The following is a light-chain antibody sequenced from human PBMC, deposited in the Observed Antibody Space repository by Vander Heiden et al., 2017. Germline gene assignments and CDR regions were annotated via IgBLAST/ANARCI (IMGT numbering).Light chain of an antibody. CDR1: QSLVYSDGNSY. Sequence: VVMTQSPLSLPVTLGQSASISCMSSQSLVYSDGNSYLNCFQQRPGQPPRRLMYQVYNRATGVPDRFSGSGSGTDVTLKISRVGAEDVGIYYCMQGRYWPTFGQGTKVEIK. CDR3: MQGRYWPT. V-gene: IGKV2-30*01. CDR2: QVY. J-gene: IGKJ1*01.